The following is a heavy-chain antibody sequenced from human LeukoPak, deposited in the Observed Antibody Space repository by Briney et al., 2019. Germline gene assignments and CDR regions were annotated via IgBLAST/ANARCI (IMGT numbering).Heavy chain of an antibody. V-gene: IGHV4-34*01. J-gene: IGHJ3*02. CDR1: GGSFSGYY. CDR2: INHSGST. D-gene: IGHD4-17*01. CDR3: VRFCSTVKRGAFDI. Sequence: PSETLSLTCAVYGGSFSGYYWSWIRQPPGKGLKWIGEINHSGSTNYNPSLKSRVTISVDTSKNQFSLKLSSVTAADTAVYYCVRFCSTVKRGAFDIWGQGTMVTVSS.